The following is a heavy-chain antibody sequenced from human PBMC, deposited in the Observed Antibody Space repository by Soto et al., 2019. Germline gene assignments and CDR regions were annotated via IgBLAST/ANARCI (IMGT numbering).Heavy chain of an antibody. CDR1: GGSVGGYY. CDR2: INHSGSI. D-gene: IGHD4-17*01. J-gene: IGHJ4*02. V-gene: IGHV4-34*01. CDR3: ARGEVTTGVF. Sequence: SETLSLTCAVYGGSVGGYYWSWVRQPPGKGLEWIGEINHSGSITYAPSLKSRVTMSVDTSKNQFSLRLNSVTAADTAVYYCARGEVTTGVFWGQGIQVTAPQ.